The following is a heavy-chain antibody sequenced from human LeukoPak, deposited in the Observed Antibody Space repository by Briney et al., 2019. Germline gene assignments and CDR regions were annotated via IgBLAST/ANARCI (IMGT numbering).Heavy chain of an antibody. J-gene: IGHJ6*03. Sequence: GGSLRLSCAASGFTFSSCAMSWVRQAPGQGLEWVSAISGSGGSTYYADSVKGRFTISRDNSKNTLYLQMNSLRAEDTAVYYCAKSDQAYYYYYYMDVWGKGTTVTVSS. V-gene: IGHV3-23*01. CDR1: GFTFSSCA. CDR2: ISGSGGST. CDR3: AKSDQAYYYYYYMDV.